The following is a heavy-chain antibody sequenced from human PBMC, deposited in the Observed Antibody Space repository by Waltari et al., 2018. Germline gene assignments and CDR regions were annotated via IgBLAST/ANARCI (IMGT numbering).Heavy chain of an antibody. CDR2: INPSGGST. CDR3: ARDRFRSYYGSGSYPFDI. J-gene: IGHJ3*02. V-gene: IGHV1-46*01. CDR1: GYTFTSYY. Sequence: QVQLVQSGAEVKKPGASVKVSCKAYGYTFTSYYMHWVRQAPGQGLEWMGIINPSGGSTSYAQKFQGRVTMTRDTSTSTVYMELSSLRSEDTAVYYCARDRFRSYYGSGSYPFDIWGQGTMVTVSS. D-gene: IGHD3-10*01.